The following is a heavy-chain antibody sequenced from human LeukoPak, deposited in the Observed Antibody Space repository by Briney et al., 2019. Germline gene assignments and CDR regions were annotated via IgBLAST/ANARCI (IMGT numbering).Heavy chain of an antibody. CDR2: INNDGTAT. CDR1: GFTVSSNY. V-gene: IGHV3-74*01. J-gene: IGHJ4*02. Sequence: PGGSLRLSCAASGFTVSSNYMSWVRQVPGKGLVWVSRINNDGTATFFADSVKGRFTISRDNAKNTLYLQMDSLRAEDTAMYYCAREILEPGKTHEYWGQGTLVTVSS. D-gene: IGHD1-1*01. CDR3: AREILEPGKTHEY.